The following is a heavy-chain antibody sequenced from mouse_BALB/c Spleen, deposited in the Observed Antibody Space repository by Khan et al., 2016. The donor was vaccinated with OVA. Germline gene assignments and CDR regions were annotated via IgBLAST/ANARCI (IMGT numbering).Heavy chain of an antibody. J-gene: IGHJ3*01. Sequence: QVQLKQSGAELVKPGASVKLSCKTSGYTFTSYYMYWVKQRPGQGLEWIGEINPSNGGTNFNEKFKSKATLTVDKSSSTAYMQLSSLTSEDSAVYYCTISGYGSFVYWGQGTLVTVSA. CDR1: GYTFTSYY. CDR2: INPSNGGT. V-gene: IGHV1S81*02. CDR3: TISGYGSFVY. D-gene: IGHD2-2*01.